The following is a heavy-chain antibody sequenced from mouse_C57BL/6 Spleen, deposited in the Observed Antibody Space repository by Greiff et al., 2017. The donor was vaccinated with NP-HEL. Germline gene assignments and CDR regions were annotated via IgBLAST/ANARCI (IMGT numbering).Heavy chain of an antibody. CDR2: ISSGSSTI. CDR1: GFTFSDYG. Sequence: EVQLVESGGGLVKPGGSLKLSCAASGFTFSDYGMHWVRQAPEKGLEWVAYISSGSSTIYYADTVKGRFTISRDNAKHTLFLQMTSLRSEDTAMYYCARPLYGSSQFAYWGQGTLVTVSA. D-gene: IGHD1-1*01. CDR3: ARPLYGSSQFAY. V-gene: IGHV5-17*01. J-gene: IGHJ3*01.